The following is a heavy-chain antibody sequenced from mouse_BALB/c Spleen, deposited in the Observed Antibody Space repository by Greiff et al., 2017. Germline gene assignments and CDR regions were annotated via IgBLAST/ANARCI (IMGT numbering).Heavy chain of an antibody. V-gene: IGHV1-77*01. CDR1: GYTFTDFY. J-gene: IGHJ3*01. CDR3: ARGGRWFAY. CDR2: IYPGSGNT. Sequence: QVHVKQSGAELARPGASVKLSCKASGYTFTDFYINWVKQRTGQGLEWIGEIYPGSGNTYYNEKFKGKATLTADKSSSTAYMQLSSLTSEDSAVYFCARGGRWFAYWGQGTLVTVSA.